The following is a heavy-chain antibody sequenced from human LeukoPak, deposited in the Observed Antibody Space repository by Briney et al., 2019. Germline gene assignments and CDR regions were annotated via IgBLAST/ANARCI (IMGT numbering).Heavy chain of an antibody. J-gene: IGHJ6*03. CDR1: GFTFSSYS. D-gene: IGHD3-22*01. Sequence: GGSLRLSCAASGFTFSSYSMNWVRQVPGKGLEWVSSISSSSSYIYYADSVKGRFTISRDNAKNSLYLQMNSLRAEDTAVYYCARWPQKYYYDSSGYPPPYYYYMDVWGKGTTVTVSS. CDR3: ARWPQKYYYDSSGYPPPYYYYMDV. V-gene: IGHV3-21*01. CDR2: ISSSSSYI.